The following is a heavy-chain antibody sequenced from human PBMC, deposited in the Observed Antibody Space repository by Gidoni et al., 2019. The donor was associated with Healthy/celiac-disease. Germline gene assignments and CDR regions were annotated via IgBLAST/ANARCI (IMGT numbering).Heavy chain of an antibody. CDR2: IYYSGST. D-gene: IGHD1-20*01. CDR3: ASLAGYKDY. J-gene: IGHJ4*02. V-gene: IGHV4-59*01. CDR1: GGSISSYY. Sequence: QVQLQESGPGLVKPSETLSLTCTVSGGSISSYYWSWIRQPPGKGLEWIGYIYYSGSTNYNPSLKSRVTISVDTSKNQFSLKLSSVTAADTAVYYCASLAGYKDYWGQGTLVTVSS.